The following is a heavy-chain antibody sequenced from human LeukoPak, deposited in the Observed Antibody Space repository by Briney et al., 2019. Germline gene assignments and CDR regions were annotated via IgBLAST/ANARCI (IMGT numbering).Heavy chain of an antibody. D-gene: IGHD6-19*01. V-gene: IGHV3-53*01. CDR3: ARDPSGNLHFDY. J-gene: IGHJ4*02. CDR2: IYSGGRT. CDR1: GLIVSNSY. Sequence: GGSLRLSYAASGLIVSNSYMTWVRQAPGKGLEWVSIIYSGGRTFYADSVKGRFTLSRDNSKNTLYLQMNSLRAEDTAVYYCARDPSGNLHFDYWGQGTLVTVSS.